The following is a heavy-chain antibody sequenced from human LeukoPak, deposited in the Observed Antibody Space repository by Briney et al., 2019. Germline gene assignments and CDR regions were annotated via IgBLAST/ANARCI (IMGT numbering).Heavy chain of an antibody. V-gene: IGHV3-7*01. J-gene: IGHJ4*02. Sequence: PGGSLRLSCAASGFTFSNYWMSWVRQAPGKGLEWVANIKQGGSEKYYVDSVKGRFTISRDNAKNSLYLQMNSLRAEDTAVYYCAGDRYYFDYWGQGTLVTVSS. CDR1: GFTFSNYW. CDR2: IKQGGSEK. CDR3: AGDRYYFDY.